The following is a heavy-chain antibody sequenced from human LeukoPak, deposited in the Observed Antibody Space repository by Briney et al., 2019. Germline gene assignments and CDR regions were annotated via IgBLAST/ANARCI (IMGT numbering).Heavy chain of an antibody. CDR1: GGTFSSYA. V-gene: IGHV1-18*01. CDR3: ARAALRDFWSGYYGGGYYFDY. CDR2: ISAYNGNT. J-gene: IGHJ4*02. D-gene: IGHD3-3*01. Sequence: ASVKVSCKASGGTFSSYAISWVRQAPGQGLEWMGWISAYNGNTNYAQKLQGRVTMTTDTSTSTAYMELRSLRSDDTAVYYCARAALRDFWSGYYGGGYYFDYWGQGTLVTVSS.